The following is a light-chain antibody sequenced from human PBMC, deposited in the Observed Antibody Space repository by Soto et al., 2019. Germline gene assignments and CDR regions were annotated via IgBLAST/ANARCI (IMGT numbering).Light chain of an antibody. CDR2: GAS. CDR1: QSVSSSY. J-gene: IGKJ1*01. Sequence: EIVLTQSPGTLSLSPGERATLSCRASQSVSSSYLAWYQQKPGQAPRLLIYGASSRATGIPDRFSGSGSGTDFTLNISRLEPEDVAVYYCQQYGSSPPRTFGQGTKVEIK. CDR3: QQYGSSPPRT. V-gene: IGKV3-20*01.